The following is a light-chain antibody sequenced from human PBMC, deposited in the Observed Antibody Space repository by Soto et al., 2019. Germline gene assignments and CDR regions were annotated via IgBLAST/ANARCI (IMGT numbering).Light chain of an antibody. CDR3: SSYTTSSTLV. J-gene: IGLJ3*02. V-gene: IGLV2-14*03. CDR1: SSDVGAYNY. CDR2: DVT. Sequence: QSALTQPASVSGSPGQSITISSTGTSSDVGAYNYVSWYQQLPDKAPKLMIYDVTYRPSGVSNRFSGSKSGNTASLTISGLQAEDEADYFCSSYTTSSTLVFGGGTKVTVL.